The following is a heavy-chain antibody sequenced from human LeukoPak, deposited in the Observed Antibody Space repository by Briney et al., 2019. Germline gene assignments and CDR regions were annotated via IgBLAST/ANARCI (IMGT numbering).Heavy chain of an antibody. J-gene: IGHJ4*02. Sequence: GGSLRLSCAASGFTVSGNYMSWVRQAPGKGLEWVSVIYSGGSTYYADSVKGRFTISRDNSKNTLYLQMNSLRAEDTAVYYCARHYYDSSGCDYWGQGTLVTVSS. CDR1: GFTVSGNY. D-gene: IGHD3-22*01. V-gene: IGHV3-53*01. CDR3: ARHYYDSSGCDY. CDR2: IYSGGST.